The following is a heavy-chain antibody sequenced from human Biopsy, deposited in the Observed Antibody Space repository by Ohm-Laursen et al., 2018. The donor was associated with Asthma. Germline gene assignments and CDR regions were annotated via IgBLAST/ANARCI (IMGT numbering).Heavy chain of an antibody. V-gene: IGHV4-30-4*02. CDR3: ARVVSYGDIYFGIDV. CDR1: GGYTRSSDHH. Sequence: PSDTLSLTCRVSGGYTRSSDHHWAWIRQAPGKGLEWIGFVFWSGSTHYSRSLERRVSISIDTATNEFSMKLWSVTPADTAVYFCARVVSYGDIYFGIDVWGPGNTVVVS. J-gene: IGHJ6*02. D-gene: IGHD4-17*01. CDR2: VFWSGST.